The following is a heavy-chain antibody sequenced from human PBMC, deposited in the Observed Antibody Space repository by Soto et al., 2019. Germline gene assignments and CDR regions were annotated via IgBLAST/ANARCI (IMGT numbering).Heavy chain of an antibody. D-gene: IGHD4-17*01. CDR1: GFTFSGSA. V-gene: IGHV3-73*01. J-gene: IGHJ4*02. CDR3: TRGYGDYVRDY. CDR2: IRSKSNSYAT. Sequence: EVQLVESGGGLVQPGGSLKLSCAVSGFTFSGSAMHWVRQASGKGLEWVGRIRSKSNSYATAYAASVKGRFTISRENSKNTAYLQMNRLKTEDTAVYYCTRGYGDYVRDYWGQGTLVTVP.